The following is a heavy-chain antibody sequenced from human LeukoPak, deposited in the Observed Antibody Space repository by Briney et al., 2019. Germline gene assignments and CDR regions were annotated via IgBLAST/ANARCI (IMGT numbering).Heavy chain of an antibody. D-gene: IGHD1-1*01. J-gene: IGHJ4*02. CDR1: GITFSDAW. CDR2: LKSKTDGETS. Sequence: PGGSLRLSCEASGITFSDAWMSWVRQVPGKGLEWIALLKSKTDGETSDYAAPVKGRFTVSRNDAENTLFPQMDSLKIDDTAVYYCIANLDYWGQGTLVTVSS. CDR3: IANLDY. V-gene: IGHV3-15*01.